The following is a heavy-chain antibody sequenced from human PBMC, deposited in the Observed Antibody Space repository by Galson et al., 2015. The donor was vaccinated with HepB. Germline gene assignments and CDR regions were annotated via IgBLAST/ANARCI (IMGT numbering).Heavy chain of an antibody. CDR1: GYTFNGYY. CDR3: ATEPGLSSFFH. CDR2: VNPNTGGT. V-gene: IGHV1-2*06. J-gene: IGHJ4*02. D-gene: IGHD2-2*01. Sequence: SVKVSCKASGYTFNGYYMHWVRQAPGQGLEWMGRVNPNTGGTNYAQKFQGRVTMTRDTSISAAYMERTRLRSDDTAVYFCATEPGLSSFFHWGQGTLVTVSS.